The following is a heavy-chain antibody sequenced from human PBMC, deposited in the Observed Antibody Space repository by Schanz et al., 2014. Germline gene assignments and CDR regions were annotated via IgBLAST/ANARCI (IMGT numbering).Heavy chain of an antibody. Sequence: QVQLLQSGAEVKKPGASMKVSCKASGYTFTTYYMLWVRQAPGQGLEWMGIINPSGGSTRYGQKFQGRINVTTDTSTSTAYMDLSSLRPEDTAVYYCARSNYYDNSDYYNSFDYWGQGTLVNDSS. V-gene: IGHV1-46*01. CDR2: INPSGGST. CDR1: GYTFTTYY. J-gene: IGHJ4*02. CDR3: ARSNYYDNSDYYNSFDY. D-gene: IGHD3-22*01.